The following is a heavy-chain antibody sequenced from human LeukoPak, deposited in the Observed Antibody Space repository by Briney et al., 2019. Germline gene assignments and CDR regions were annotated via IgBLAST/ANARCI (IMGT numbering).Heavy chain of an antibody. Sequence: PSETLSLTCTVSGGSISSYYWSWIRQPPGKGLEWIGYIYYSGSTNYNPSLKSRVTISVDTSKNHFSLKLSSVTAADTAVYYCARFAGAVALDYWGQGTLVTVSS. CDR3: ARFAGAVALDY. D-gene: IGHD6-19*01. CDR2: IYYSGST. CDR1: GGSISSYY. J-gene: IGHJ4*02. V-gene: IGHV4-59*01.